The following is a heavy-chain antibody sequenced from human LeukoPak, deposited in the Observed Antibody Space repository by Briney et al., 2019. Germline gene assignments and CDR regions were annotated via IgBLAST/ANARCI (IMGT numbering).Heavy chain of an antibody. D-gene: IGHD1-1*01. CDR3: ARGRVSSSTWYSTYYYYFYMDV. CDR2: IYYSGST. Sequence: SETLSLTCTVSGGSISSYYWSWIRQPPGKGLEWIGYIYYSGSTNYNPSLKSRVTISVDTSKNLFSLRLRSVTAADTAVYFCARGRVSSSTWYSTYYYYFYMDVWGKGTTVTVSS. CDR1: GGSISSYY. J-gene: IGHJ6*03. V-gene: IGHV4-59*01.